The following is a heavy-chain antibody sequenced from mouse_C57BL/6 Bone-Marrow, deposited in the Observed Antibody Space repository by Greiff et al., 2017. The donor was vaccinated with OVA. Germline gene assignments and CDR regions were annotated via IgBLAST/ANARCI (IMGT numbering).Heavy chain of an antibody. D-gene: IGHD1-1*01. Sequence: QVQLQQSGPELVKPGASVKISCKASGYAFSSSWMNWVKQRPGKGLEWIGRIYPGDGDTNYNGKFKGKATLTAEKSSSTAYMQLSSLTSEDSAVYFCATGFYYDGSSPYYAMDYWGQGTSVTVSS. CDR3: ATGFYYDGSSPYYAMDY. V-gene: IGHV1-82*01. J-gene: IGHJ4*01. CDR2: IYPGDGDT. CDR1: GYAFSSSW.